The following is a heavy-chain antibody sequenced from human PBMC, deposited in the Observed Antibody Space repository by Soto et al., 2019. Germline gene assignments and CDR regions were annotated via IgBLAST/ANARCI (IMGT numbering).Heavy chain of an antibody. J-gene: IGHJ3*01. CDR3: SGSFKYGSGTFDALDV. D-gene: IGHD3-10*01. CDR1: GGTSSDYA. CDR2: ILPIFGTA. Sequence: QVLLVQSGTEVKKPGSSVKVSCQASGGTSSDYALTWVRQAPGQGLEWMGGILPIFGTANYAQRFQGRFSITAYESSSKAYMELSSLKSEDTAVYYCSGSFKYGSGTFDALDVWGHGTMVMVSS. V-gene: IGHV1-69*01.